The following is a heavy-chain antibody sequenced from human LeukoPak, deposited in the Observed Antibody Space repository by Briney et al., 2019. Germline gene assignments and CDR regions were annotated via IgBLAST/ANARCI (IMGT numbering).Heavy chain of an antibody. CDR3: AREVAKKYSSTRGGFDP. Sequence: ASVKVSCTASGYTFTGYYMHWVRQAPGQGLEWMGWINPNSGGTNYAQTFQGRVTMTRDTSISTTYMELSRLRSDDTAVYYCAREVAKKYSSTRGGFDPWGQGTLVTVSS. V-gene: IGHV1-2*02. J-gene: IGHJ5*02. CDR1: GYTFTGYY. D-gene: IGHD6-13*01. CDR2: INPNSGGT.